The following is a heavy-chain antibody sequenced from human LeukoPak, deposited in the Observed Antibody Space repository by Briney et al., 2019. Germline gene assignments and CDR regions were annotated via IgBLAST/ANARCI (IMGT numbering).Heavy chain of an antibody. CDR2: IYHSGST. Sequence: SETLSLTCAVSGYSISSGYYWGWIRQPPGKGLEWIGSIYHSGSTYYNPSLKSRVTISVDTSKNQFSLKLSSVTAADTAVYYCAGANLRVGALIGYWGQGTLVTVSS. J-gene: IGHJ4*02. CDR1: GYSISSGYY. D-gene: IGHD1-26*01. V-gene: IGHV4-38-2*01. CDR3: AGANLRVGALIGY.